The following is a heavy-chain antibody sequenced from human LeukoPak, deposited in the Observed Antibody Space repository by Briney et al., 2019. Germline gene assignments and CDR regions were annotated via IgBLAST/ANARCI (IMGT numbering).Heavy chain of an antibody. J-gene: IGHJ6*03. CDR3: ARGLSGAGTGYYMDV. D-gene: IGHD6-19*01. V-gene: IGHV4-4*07. CDR1: GGSISSYY. Sequence: SETLSLTCTVSGGSISSYYWSWIRQPAGKGLEWIGRIYTSGSTNYNPSLKSRVTMSVDPSKNQFSLKLSSVTAADTAVYYCARGLSGAGTGYYMDVWGKGTTVTVSS. CDR2: IYTSGST.